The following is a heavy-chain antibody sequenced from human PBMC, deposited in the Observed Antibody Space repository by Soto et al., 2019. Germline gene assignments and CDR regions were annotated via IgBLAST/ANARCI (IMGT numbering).Heavy chain of an antibody. CDR1: GGSISSYY. Sequence: PSETLSLTCTVSGGSISSYYWSWIRQPPGKGLEWIGYIYYSGSTNYNPSLKSRVTISVDTSKNQFSLKLSSVTAADTAVYYCARHRGFAAVQAAIGMDVWGQGTTVTVSS. CDR2: IYYSGST. D-gene: IGHD2-2*01. V-gene: IGHV4-59*01. J-gene: IGHJ6*02. CDR3: ARHRGFAAVQAAIGMDV.